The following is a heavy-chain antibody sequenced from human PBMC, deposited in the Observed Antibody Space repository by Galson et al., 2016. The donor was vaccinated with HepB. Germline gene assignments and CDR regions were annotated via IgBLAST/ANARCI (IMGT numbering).Heavy chain of an antibody. D-gene: IGHD6-13*01. CDR2: VSYDGNTK. CDR1: GLPFSISG. Sequence: SLRLSCAASGLPFSISGMHWVRQAPGKGLEWVAAVSYDGNTKYFADSVKGRFSISRDDSQNTLSLQMDNLRDEDTALYYCARPAAATTRLFFYFDSWGQGTLVTVSS. CDR3: ARPAAATTRLFFYFDS. V-gene: IGHV3-30*03. J-gene: IGHJ4*02.